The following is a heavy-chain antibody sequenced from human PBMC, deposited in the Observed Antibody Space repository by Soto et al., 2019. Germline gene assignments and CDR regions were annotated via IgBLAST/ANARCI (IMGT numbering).Heavy chain of an antibody. CDR1: GFTFSSYA. J-gene: IGHJ4*02. D-gene: IGHD3-22*01. CDR3: ARFSGYSSDY. CDR2: ISSNGGST. V-gene: IGHV3-64*01. Sequence: EVQLVESGGGLVQPGGSLRLSCAASGFTFSSYAMHWVRQAPGKGLEYVSAISSNGGSTYYANSVKGRFTISRDNSKNTLYLQMGSLRAEDMAVYYCARFSGYSSDYWGQGTLVTVSS.